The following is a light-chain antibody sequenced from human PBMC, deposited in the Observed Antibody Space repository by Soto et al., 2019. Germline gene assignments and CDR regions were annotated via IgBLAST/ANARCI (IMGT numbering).Light chain of an antibody. CDR1: SSNLGAGYD. J-gene: IGLJ1*01. CDR3: AAWDDSLSAFYV. CDR2: SNN. V-gene: IGLV1-47*02. Sequence: QSVLTQPPSVSGAPGQRVTISCTGNSSNLGAGYDVHWYQQLPGTAPKLLIYSNNQRPSGVPDRFSGSKSGTSASLAISGLRSEDEADYYCAAWDDSLSAFYVFGTGTKLTVL.